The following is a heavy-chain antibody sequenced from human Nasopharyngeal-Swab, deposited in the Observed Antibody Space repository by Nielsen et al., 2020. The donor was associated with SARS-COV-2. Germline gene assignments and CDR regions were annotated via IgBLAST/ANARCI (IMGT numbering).Heavy chain of an antibody. CDR3: ARGWGIAARSGWFDP. V-gene: IGHV3-48*03. Sequence: GESLKISCAASGFTFSSYELNWVRQAPGKGLDWVSYISSSGSTIYYADSVKGRFTISRDNAKNSLYLQMTSLRAEDTAVYYCARGWGIAARSGWFDPWGQGTLVTVSS. CDR1: GFTFSSYE. D-gene: IGHD6-6*01. J-gene: IGHJ5*02. CDR2: ISSSGSTI.